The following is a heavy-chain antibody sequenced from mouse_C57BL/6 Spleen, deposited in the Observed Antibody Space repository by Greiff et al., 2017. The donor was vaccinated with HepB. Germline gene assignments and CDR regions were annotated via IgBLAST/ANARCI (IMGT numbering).Heavy chain of an antibody. CDR1: GYAFSSSW. CDR2: IYPGDGDT. D-gene: IGHD2-4*01. V-gene: IGHV1-82*01. J-gene: IGHJ4*01. Sequence: VQLMESGPELVKPGASVKISCKASGYAFSSSWMNWVKQRPGKGLEWIGRIYPGDGDTNYNGKFKGKATLTADKSSSTAYMQLSSLTSEDSAVYFCARDYDGYYYAMDYWGQGTSVTVSS. CDR3: ARDYDGYYYAMDY.